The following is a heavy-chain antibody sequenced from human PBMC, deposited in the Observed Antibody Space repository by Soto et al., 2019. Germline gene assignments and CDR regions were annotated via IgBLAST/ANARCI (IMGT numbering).Heavy chain of an antibody. CDR1: GGSFSGYY. J-gene: IGHJ5*02. CDR2: INHSGST. V-gene: IGHV4-34*01. D-gene: IGHD3-10*01. CDR3: ARGWDYYGSGSYYLWFDP. Sequence: LSLTCAVYGGSFSGYYCSWIRQPPGKGLEWIGEINHSGSTNYNPPLKSRVTISVDTSKNQFSLKLSSVTAADTAVYYCARGWDYYGSGSYYLWFDPWGQGTLVTVSS.